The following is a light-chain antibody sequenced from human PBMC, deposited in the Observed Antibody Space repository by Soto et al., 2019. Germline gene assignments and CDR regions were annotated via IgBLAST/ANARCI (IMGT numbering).Light chain of an antibody. V-gene: IGKV1-5*01. Sequence: DIQMTQSPSTLSASVGDRVTITCRASESISKWLAWYQQKPGTAPKLLIYDASTLESGVPSRFSGSGSGTEFTLTISSLQPDDFATYYCHCRAFGQGTRLEIK. J-gene: IGKJ5*01. CDR2: DAS. CDR3: HCRA. CDR1: ESISKW.